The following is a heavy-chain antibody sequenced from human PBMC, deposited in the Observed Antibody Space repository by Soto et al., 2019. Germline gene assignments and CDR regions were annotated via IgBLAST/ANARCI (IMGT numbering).Heavy chain of an antibody. V-gene: IGHV1-18*01. CDR1: GYTFTSYG. D-gene: IGHD5-12*01. J-gene: IGHJ4*02. CDR2: ISAYNGNT. CDR3: ARTLKYSGYDY. Sequence: QVQLVQSGAEVKKPGASVKVSCKASGYTFTSYGIIWVRQAPGQGLEWMGWISAYNGNTNYARKLQGRVTMNTDTSTSTAHMELRSLRCDDTAVDYCARTLKYSGYDYWGQGTLVTVSS.